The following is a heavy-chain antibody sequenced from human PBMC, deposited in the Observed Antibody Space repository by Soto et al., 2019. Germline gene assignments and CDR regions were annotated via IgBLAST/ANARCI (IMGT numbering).Heavy chain of an antibody. Sequence: QMQLVESRGGVVQPGRSLRLSCAASGFTFGAYGMHWVRQAPGKGLEWVAVIWYDESKKYYGDSVKGRFTISRDNSRNTLFLQMDSLRAEDTAVYYCARAGDFGYYYCAMDVWGQGTTVTVSS. CDR2: IWYDESKK. V-gene: IGHV3-33*01. D-gene: IGHD3-3*01. J-gene: IGHJ6*02. CDR3: ARAGDFGYYYCAMDV. CDR1: GFTFGAYG.